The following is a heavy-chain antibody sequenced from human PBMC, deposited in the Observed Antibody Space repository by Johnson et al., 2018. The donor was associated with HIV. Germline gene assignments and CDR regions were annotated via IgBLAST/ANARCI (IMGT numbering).Heavy chain of an antibody. Sequence: QVQLLESGGGLVQPGGSLRLSCAASGFTFSSYAMHWVRQAPGKGLEWVAVISYDGSNKYYADSVKGRFTISRDNSKNTLYLQMNSLRAEDTAVYYCARAELPDAFDIWGQGTMVTVSS. D-gene: IGHD1-7*01. CDR1: GFTFSSYA. J-gene: IGHJ3*02. CDR3: ARAELPDAFDI. V-gene: IGHV3-30*04. CDR2: ISYDGSNK.